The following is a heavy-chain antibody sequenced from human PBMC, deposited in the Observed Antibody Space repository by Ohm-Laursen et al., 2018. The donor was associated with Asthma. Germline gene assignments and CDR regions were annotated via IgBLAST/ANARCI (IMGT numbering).Heavy chain of an antibody. Sequence: SLRLSCAASGFTFSSYGMHWVRQAPGKGLEWVAVISYDGSNKYYADSVKGRFTISRDNSKNTLYLQMNSLRAEDRAVYYCARDYPKEEMATIFWGQGTLVTVSS. CDR3: ARDYPKEEMATIF. CDR1: GFTFSSYG. J-gene: IGHJ4*02. V-gene: IGHV3-30*03. D-gene: IGHD5-24*01. CDR2: ISYDGSNK.